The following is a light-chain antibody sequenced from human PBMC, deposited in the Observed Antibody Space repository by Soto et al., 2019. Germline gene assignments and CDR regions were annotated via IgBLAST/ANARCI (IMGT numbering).Light chain of an antibody. Sequence: EIVLTQSPGTLSLSPGERATLSCRASQTISSNYLAWYQKKPGQAPRLLIYGVSSRATGIPDRFSGSGSGTDFTLTISRLEPEDFAVYYCQQHGISHITFGQGTRLEIK. CDR1: QTISSNY. V-gene: IGKV3-20*01. J-gene: IGKJ5*01. CDR3: QQHGISHIT. CDR2: GVS.